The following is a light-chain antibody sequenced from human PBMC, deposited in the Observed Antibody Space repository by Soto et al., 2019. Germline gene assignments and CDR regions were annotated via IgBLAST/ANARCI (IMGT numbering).Light chain of an antibody. V-gene: IGKV1-5*01. CDR3: QHHNSYSQT. J-gene: IGKJ1*01. CDR2: VAS. Sequence: DIEMTQSPPTLSASVGDRVTITCRASQSIRHYLAWYQQMPGKAPKLLIYVASTLQSGVPSRFSGSGSGTEFTLTISSLQPDDFGTYFCQHHNSYSQTFGQGTKVDIK. CDR1: QSIRHY.